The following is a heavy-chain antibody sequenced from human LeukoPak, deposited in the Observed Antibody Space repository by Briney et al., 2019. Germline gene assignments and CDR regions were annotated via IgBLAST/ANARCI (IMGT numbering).Heavy chain of an antibody. CDR1: GGSISSYY. CDR3: ARDDLDAFDI. Sequence: SETLSLTCTVSGGSISSYYWSWIRQPPGKGLEWIGYIYDSGSTNYNPSLKSRVTISVDTSKNQFSLKLSSVTAADTAVYYCARDDLDAFDIWGQGTMVTVSS. J-gene: IGHJ3*02. CDR2: IYDSGST. V-gene: IGHV4-59*01.